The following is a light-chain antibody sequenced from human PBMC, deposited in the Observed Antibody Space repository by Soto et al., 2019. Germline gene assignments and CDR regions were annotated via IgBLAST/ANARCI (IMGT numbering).Light chain of an antibody. CDR1: STNIGDNY. CDR3: GTWDESLVSYL. CDR2: DND. V-gene: IGLV1-51*01. Sequence: QSVLTQPPSVSAAPGQRVTISCSGSSTNIGDNYVSWYQHLPGTAPKLVVYDNDRRPSELPGRFSRSKSGTSATLVITGLQTGAEADYSCGTWDESLVSYLFANGKKVTV. J-gene: IGLJ1*01.